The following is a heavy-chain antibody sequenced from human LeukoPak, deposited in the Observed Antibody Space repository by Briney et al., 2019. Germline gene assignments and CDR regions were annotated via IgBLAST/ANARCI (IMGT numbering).Heavy chain of an antibody. CDR3: ARAREDGGIFDY. Sequence: SETLSLTCTVSGGSISSSSYYWGWIRQPPGKGLEWIGEINHSGSTNYNPSLKSRVTISVDTSKNQFSLKLSSVTAADTAVYYCARAREDGGIFDYWGQGTLVTVSS. V-gene: IGHV4-39*07. J-gene: IGHJ4*02. CDR2: INHSGST. CDR1: GGSISSSSYY. D-gene: IGHD4-23*01.